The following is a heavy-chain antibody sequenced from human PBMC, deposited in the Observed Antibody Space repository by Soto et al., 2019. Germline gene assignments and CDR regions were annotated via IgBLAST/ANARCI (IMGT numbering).Heavy chain of an antibody. CDR1: GGSISSYY. CDR3: ATHGGAYSSGWSPDY. D-gene: IGHD6-19*01. Sequence: SETLSLTCTVSGGSISSYYWSWIRQPPGKGLEWIGYIYYSGSTNHNPSLKSRVTISVDTSKNQFSLKLSSVTAADTAVYYCATHGGAYSSGWSPDYWGQGTLVTVSS. V-gene: IGHV4-59*08. CDR2: IYYSGST. J-gene: IGHJ4*02.